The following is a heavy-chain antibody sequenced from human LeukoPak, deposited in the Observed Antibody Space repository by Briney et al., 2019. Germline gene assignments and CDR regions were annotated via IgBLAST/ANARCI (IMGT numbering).Heavy chain of an antibody. CDR1: GFSFSSFA. V-gene: IGHV3-23*01. J-gene: IGHJ4*02. CDR2: ISRSTETT. CDR3: AKRAAVSGIVGPFDY. D-gene: IGHD6-19*01. Sequence: GGSLRLSCAVSGFSFSSFALSWVRQAPGKGLEWVSSISRSTETTLYADSVKGRFTISRDNSKNTGFLQMNNVRAEDTAVYYCAKRAAVSGIVGPFDYWGQGTLVTVSS.